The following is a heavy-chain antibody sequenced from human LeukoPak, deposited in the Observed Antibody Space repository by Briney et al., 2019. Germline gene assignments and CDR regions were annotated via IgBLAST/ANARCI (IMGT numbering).Heavy chain of an antibody. CDR3: ARVDLLTGYYFFDY. CDR1: GYTFSNYG. Sequence: ASVKVSCKASGYTFSNYGISWVRQAPGQGLEWVGWIRGDNGNTNYARKLQGRVTMTTDTSTSTAYMELRSLGSDETAVYYCARVDLLTGYYFFDYWSQGTLVTVSS. D-gene: IGHD3-9*01. J-gene: IGHJ4*02. CDR2: IRGDNGNT. V-gene: IGHV1-18*01.